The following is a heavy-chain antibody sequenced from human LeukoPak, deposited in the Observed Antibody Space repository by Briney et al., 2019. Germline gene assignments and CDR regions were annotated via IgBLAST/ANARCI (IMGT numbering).Heavy chain of an antibody. D-gene: IGHD3-22*01. CDR2: ISDNGGET. CDR1: GFTFTDYA. V-gene: IGHV3-23*01. Sequence: PRGSLRLSCAASGFTFTDYAMSWVRQAPEKGLEWISTISDNGGETYYADSVKGRFAISRDNFKNTLFLQMNSLRAEDSAVYYCATDRERDPSVYYLVGGQGTLITVSS. CDR3: ATDRERDPSVYYLV. J-gene: IGHJ4*02.